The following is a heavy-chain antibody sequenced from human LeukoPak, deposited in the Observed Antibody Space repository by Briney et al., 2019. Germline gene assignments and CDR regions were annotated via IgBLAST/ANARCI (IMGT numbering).Heavy chain of an antibody. CDR1: GYSFTTHG. D-gene: IGHD5-12*01. J-gene: IGHJ4*02. CDR3: ARGGDIVGTIPLAY. CDR2: ISGYSNNT. Sequence: ASVKVSCKSSGYSFTTHGITWVRQAPGQGLEWMGWISGYSNNTNYAQKFQGRVRMTTDTITGTAYMELRSLRFDDTAVYYCARGGDIVGTIPLAYWGQGTLVSVSS. V-gene: IGHV1-18*01.